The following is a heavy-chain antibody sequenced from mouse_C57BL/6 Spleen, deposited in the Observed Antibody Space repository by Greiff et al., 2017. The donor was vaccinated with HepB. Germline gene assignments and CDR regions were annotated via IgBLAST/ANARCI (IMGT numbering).Heavy chain of an antibody. CDR2: ISSGSSTI. J-gene: IGHJ3*01. CDR1: GFTFSDYG. V-gene: IGHV5-17*01. D-gene: IGHD2-13*01. CDR3: EGRGGDEGFAY. Sequence: EVQVVESGGGLVKPGGSLKLSCAASGFTFSDYGMHWVRQAPEKGLEWVAYISSGSSTIYYADTVKGRFTISRDNAKNTLFLQMTSLRSEDSAMYYCEGRGGDEGFAYWGQGTLVTVSA.